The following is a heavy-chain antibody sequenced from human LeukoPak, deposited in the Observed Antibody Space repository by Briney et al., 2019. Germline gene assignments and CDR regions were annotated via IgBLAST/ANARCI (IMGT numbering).Heavy chain of an antibody. D-gene: IGHD2-15*01. Sequence: PSETLSLTCTVSGGSISSYYWNWIRQPPGKGLEWIGYIYYSGSTNYNPSLKSRVTISVDTSKNQFSLKLSSVTAADTAVYYCARHKTPQTFTFGMDVWGHGTTVTVSS. V-gene: IGHV4-59*01. CDR2: IYYSGST. J-gene: IGHJ6*02. CDR1: GGSISSYY. CDR3: ARHKTPQTFTFGMDV.